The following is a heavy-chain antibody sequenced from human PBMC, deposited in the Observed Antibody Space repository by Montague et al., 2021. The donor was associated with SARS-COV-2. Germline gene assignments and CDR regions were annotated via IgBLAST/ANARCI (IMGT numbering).Heavy chain of an antibody. V-gene: IGHV4-4*07. D-gene: IGHD3-10*01. J-gene: IGHJ6*02. Sequence: SETLSLTCTVSGGSISSYYWSWIRQPAGKGLGWIGRIYTSGTTNYNPSLKSRVTMSVDTSKNQFPLKLSSVTAADTAVYYCAGGSGIINFYNSGMDVWGQGTTVTVSS. CDR3: AGGSGIINFYNSGMDV. CDR1: GGSISSYY. CDR2: IYTSGTT.